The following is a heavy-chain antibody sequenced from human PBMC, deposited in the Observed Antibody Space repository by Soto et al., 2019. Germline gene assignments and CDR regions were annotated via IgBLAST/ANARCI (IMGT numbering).Heavy chain of an antibody. D-gene: IGHD4-17*01. CDR1: GFTFSDYY. CDR2: ISSSSSYT. J-gene: IGHJ6*02. V-gene: IGHV3-11*06. CDR3: ARDPGYGDYYYYYGMVV. Sequence: GASLRLSCAASGFTFSDYYMSWIRQAPGKGLEWVSYISSSSSYTNYADSVKGRFTISRDNAKNSLYLQMNSLRAEDTAVYYCARDPGYGDYYYYYGMVVWGQGTTVTVSS.